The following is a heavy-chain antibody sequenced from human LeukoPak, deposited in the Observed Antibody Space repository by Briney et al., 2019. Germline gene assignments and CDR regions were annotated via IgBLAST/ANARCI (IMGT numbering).Heavy chain of an antibody. CDR2: INYWGHT. CDR3: APTYSYTGGGYDY. Sequence: PSETLSLTCTVSGGSLSGSNPHWGWIRQPPRRGLEWLGSINYWGHTYYNPSFESGVTISVDTSKNQFSLKVSSVTAADTALYYCAPTYSYTGGGYDYWGQGTLVTVSS. CDR1: GGSLSGSNPH. V-gene: IGHV4-39*01. D-gene: IGHD5-18*01. J-gene: IGHJ4*02.